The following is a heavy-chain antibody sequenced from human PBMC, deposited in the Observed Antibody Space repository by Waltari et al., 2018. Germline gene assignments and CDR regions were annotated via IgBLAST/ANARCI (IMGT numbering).Heavy chain of an antibody. CDR2: ISGSGGNT. CDR3: ARGAAYSRFDY. D-gene: IGHD5-18*01. V-gene: IGHV3-23*04. CDR1: GFTFSSYG. Sequence: EVQLVESGGDLVQPGGSLRLSCAASGFTFSSYGMNWVRQAAGKGLEWVSGISGSGGNTYYADSVKGRFTISRDNSKSTLSLQMNSVRADDTAVYYCARGAAYSRFDYWGQGTLVIVSS. J-gene: IGHJ4*02.